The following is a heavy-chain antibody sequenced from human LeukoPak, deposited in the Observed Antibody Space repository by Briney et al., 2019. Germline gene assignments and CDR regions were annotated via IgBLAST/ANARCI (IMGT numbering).Heavy chain of an antibody. CDR2: ISSSGSTI. J-gene: IGHJ4*02. Sequence: GGSLRLSCAASGVTFSDYYMSWIRQAPGKGLEWVSYISSSGSTIYYADSVKGRFTISRDNAKNSLYLQMNSLRAEDTAVYYCASSIAVAGPFDYWGQGTLVTVSS. V-gene: IGHV3-11*01. D-gene: IGHD6-19*01. CDR3: ASSIAVAGPFDY. CDR1: GVTFSDYY.